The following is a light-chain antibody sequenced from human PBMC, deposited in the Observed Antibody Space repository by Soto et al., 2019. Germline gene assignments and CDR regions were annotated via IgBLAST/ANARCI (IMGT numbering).Light chain of an antibody. V-gene: IGKV3-11*01. Sequence: EIVLTQSPATLSLSPGERATLSCRSSQSVSSYLAWYQQKPGQAPRLLIYDASNRATVIPARFSGSGSGTDFTLAMSSLESEDFAVYYCKRRSNGPPWTVGQGTKVEIK. CDR1: QSVSSY. CDR3: KRRSNGPPWT. J-gene: IGKJ1*01. CDR2: DAS.